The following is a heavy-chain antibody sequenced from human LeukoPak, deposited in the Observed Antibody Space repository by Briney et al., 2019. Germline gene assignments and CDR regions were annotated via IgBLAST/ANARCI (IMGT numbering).Heavy chain of an antibody. CDR3: AKDWSGWYDAFDI. J-gene: IGHJ3*02. CDR1: GFTFSSYA. CDR2: ISGSGGST. Sequence: GGSLRLSCAASGFTFSSYAMSWVRQAPRKGLEWVSAISGSGGSTDYADSVKGRFTISRDNSKNTLYLQMNSLRAEDTAVYYCAKDWSGWYDAFDIWGQGTMVTVSS. D-gene: IGHD6-19*01. V-gene: IGHV3-23*01.